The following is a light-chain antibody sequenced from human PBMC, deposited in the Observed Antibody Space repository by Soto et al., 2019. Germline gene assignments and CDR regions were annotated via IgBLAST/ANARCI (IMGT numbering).Light chain of an antibody. V-gene: IGLV1-44*01. CDR3: AAWDDSLNGVV. Sequence: QSVLTQPPSASGTPGQRVTISCSGSSSNLGSNPVNWYQKLPGTAPKLLIYTSNQRPSGVPDRISGSKSGTSASLAISGLQSEDEAEYFCAAWDDSLNGVVFGGGTKVTVL. J-gene: IGLJ2*01. CDR2: TSN. CDR1: SSNLGSNP.